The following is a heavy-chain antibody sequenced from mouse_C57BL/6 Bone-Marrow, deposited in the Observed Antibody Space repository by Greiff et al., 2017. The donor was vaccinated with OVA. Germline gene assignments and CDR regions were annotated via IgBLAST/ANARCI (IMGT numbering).Heavy chain of an antibody. CDR3: ALRPGYFDY. CDR2: IYPSDSAT. CDR1: GYTFTSYW. J-gene: IGHJ2*01. V-gene: IGHV1-61*01. Sequence: QVQLQQPGAELVRPGSSVKLSCKASGYTFTSYWMDWVKQRPGQGLEWIGNIYPSDSATHYNQKFKDKATLTVDKSSSTAYMQLSSLTSEDSAVYYCALRPGYFDYWGQGTTLTVSS.